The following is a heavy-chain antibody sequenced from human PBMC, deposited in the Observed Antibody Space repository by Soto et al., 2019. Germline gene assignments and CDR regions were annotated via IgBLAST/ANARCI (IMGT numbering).Heavy chain of an antibody. D-gene: IGHD2-8*02. CDR2: ISGYNDNP. J-gene: IGHJ5*02. CDR3: ARLDWSSAWFAP. V-gene: IGHV1-18*01. CDR1: GYTFTSYG. Sequence: QVQLVQSGAEVKKPGASVKVSCKASGYTFTSYGIAWVRQAPGQGLEWMGWISGYNDNPHYAQKLQGRVTMTTDTSMSTACMEFRSPRSYDTAVYYCARLDWSSAWFAPWGQGTLVTVSS.